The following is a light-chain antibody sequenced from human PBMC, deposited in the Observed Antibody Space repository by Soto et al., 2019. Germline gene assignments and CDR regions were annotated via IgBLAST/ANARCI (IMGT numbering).Light chain of an antibody. CDR2: GAS. Sequence: EIVLTQSPNTLSLSPGETATLSCRASQSVSSGYLVWYQQKPGQAPRLLIYGASTRATGIPDRFSGSGSGTDFTLTISRLEPEDFAVYYCQQYGNSSPSVTFGPGTKVDI. CDR1: QSVSSGY. J-gene: IGKJ3*01. CDR3: QQYGNSSPSVT. V-gene: IGKV3-20*01.